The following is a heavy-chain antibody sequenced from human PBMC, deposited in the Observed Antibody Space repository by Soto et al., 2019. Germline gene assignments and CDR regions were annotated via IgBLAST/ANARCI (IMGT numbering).Heavy chain of an antibody. CDR2: ISAYNGNT. CDR1: GYTFTSYG. D-gene: IGHD3-16*02. V-gene: IGHV1-18*01. Sequence: QVQLVQSGAEVKKPGASVKVSCKASGYTFTSYGISWVRQAPGQGLEWMGWISAYNGNTNYAQKLQGRVTMTTDTSTSTAYMELRSLRSDDTAVYYCARWDPGVTFGGVIVLDYWGQGTLVTVSS. CDR3: ARWDPGVTFGGVIVLDY. J-gene: IGHJ4*02.